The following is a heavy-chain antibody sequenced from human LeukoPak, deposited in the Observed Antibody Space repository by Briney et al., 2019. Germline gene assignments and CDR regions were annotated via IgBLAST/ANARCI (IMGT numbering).Heavy chain of an antibody. J-gene: IGHJ5*02. CDR1: GYTFTGYH. V-gene: IGHV1-2*02. D-gene: IGHD6-19*01. Sequence: GASVKVSCKASGYTFTGYHMHWVRQAPGQGLEWMGWINPNSGGTNYAQKFQGRVTMTRDTSISTAYMELSRLRSDDTAVYYCARDPYSSGWARLRFDPWGQGTLVTVSS. CDR2: INPNSGGT. CDR3: ARDPYSSGWARLRFDP.